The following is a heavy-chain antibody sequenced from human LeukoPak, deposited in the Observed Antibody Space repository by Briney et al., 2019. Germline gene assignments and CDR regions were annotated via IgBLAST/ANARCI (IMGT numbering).Heavy chain of an antibody. CDR3: ARDGYPDAFDI. J-gene: IGHJ3*02. CDR1: GYSISSGYY. D-gene: IGHD1-1*01. Sequence: SETLSLTCTVSGYSISSGYYWGWIRQPPGKGLEWIGSIYHSGSTYYNQSLKSRVTISVDTSKNQFSLKLSSVTAADTAVYYCARDGYPDAFDIWGQGTMVTVSS. CDR2: IYHSGST. V-gene: IGHV4-38-2*02.